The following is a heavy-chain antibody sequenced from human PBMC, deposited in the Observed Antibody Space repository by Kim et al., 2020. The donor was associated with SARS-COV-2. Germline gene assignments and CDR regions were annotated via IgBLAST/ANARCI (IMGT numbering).Heavy chain of an antibody. D-gene: IGHD3-10*01. Sequence: GGSLRLSCAASGFTFSSYGMHWVRQAPGKGLEWVAVISYDGSNKYYADSVKGRFTIARDNSKNTLYLQMNSLRVEDTAVYHCAKDRTYYYGSGSYRPIYGMDVWGQGTTVTVSS. CDR3: AKDRTYYYGSGSYRPIYGMDV. V-gene: IGHV3-30*18. J-gene: IGHJ6*02. CDR1: GFTFSSYG. CDR2: ISYDGSNK.